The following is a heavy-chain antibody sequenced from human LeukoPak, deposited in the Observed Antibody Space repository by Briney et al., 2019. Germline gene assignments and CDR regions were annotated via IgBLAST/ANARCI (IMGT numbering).Heavy chain of an antibody. V-gene: IGHV1-69*13. CDR3: ARWGLIGLLY. D-gene: IGHD3-10*01. J-gene: IGHJ4*02. CDR1: GYTFTSYY. Sequence: SVKVSCKASGYTFTSYYVHWVRQAPGQGLEWMGGIIPIFGTANYAQKFQGRVTITADESTSTAYMELSSLRSEDTAVYYCARWGLIGLLYWGQGTLVTVSS. CDR2: IIPIFGTA.